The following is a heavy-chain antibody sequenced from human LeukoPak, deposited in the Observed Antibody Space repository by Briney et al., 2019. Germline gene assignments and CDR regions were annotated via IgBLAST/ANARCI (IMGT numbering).Heavy chain of an antibody. J-gene: IGHJ4*02. Sequence: GGSLRLSCAASGFTVSSNYMSWVRQAPGKGLEWVLVIYSGGSTYYADSVKGRFTISRDNSKNTLYLQMNSLRAEDTAVYYCARDIAAAGTVFDYWGQGTLVTVSS. CDR2: IYSGGST. CDR1: GFTVSSNY. V-gene: IGHV3-66*01. CDR3: ARDIAAAGTVFDY. D-gene: IGHD6-13*01.